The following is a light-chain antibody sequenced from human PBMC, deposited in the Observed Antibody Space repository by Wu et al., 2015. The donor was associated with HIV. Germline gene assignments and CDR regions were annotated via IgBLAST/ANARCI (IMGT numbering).Light chain of an antibody. CDR3: HQYYNYPRA. CDR1: QDISNY. V-gene: IGKV1-8*01. CDR2: SAS. Sequence: IQMTQSPSSLSASTGDTVTITCRASQDISNYLAWYQQKPGKPPKLLISSASTLENEVPSRFSGSGSGTQFTLTINCLQSEDFATYYCHQYYNYPRAFGQGTKLEIK. J-gene: IGKJ2*01.